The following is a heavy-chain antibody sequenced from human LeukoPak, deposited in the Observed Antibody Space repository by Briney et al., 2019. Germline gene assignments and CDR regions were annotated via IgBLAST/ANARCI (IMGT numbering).Heavy chain of an antibody. J-gene: IGHJ4*02. CDR2: IIPIFGTA. Sequence: SVKVSCKASGYTFTSYGISWVRQAPGQGLEWMGRIIPIFGTANYAQKFQGRVTITTDESTSTAYMELSSLRSEDTAVYYCARGQHSSGYYLPNWGQGTLITVSS. D-gene: IGHD3-22*01. CDR1: GYTFTSYG. V-gene: IGHV1-69*05. CDR3: ARGQHSSGYYLPN.